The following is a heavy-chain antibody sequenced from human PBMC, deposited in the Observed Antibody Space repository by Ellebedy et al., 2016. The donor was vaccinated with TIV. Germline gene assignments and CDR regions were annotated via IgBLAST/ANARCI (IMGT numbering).Heavy chain of an antibody. CDR1: GFTFSDYY. J-gene: IGHJ6*02. CDR2: ISSSGSTI. CDR3: AKDPWHYYYGMDV. V-gene: IGHV3-11*01. Sequence: GGSLRLSXAASGFTFSDYYMSWIRQAPGKGLEWVSYISSSGSTIYYADSVKGRFTISRDNAKNSLYLQMNSLRAEDTAVYYCAKDPWHYYYGMDVWGQGTTVTVSS.